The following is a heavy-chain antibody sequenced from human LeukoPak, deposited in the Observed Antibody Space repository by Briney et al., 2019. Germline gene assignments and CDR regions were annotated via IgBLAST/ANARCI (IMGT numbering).Heavy chain of an antibody. Sequence: KDGESLKISCKGSGYSFTSYWIGWVRQMPGKGLEWMGIIYPGDSDTRYSPSFQGQVTISADKSISTAYLQWSSLKASDTAMYYCARHRITIFGVVPYYYMDVWGKGTTVTVSS. CDR3: ARHRITIFGVVPYYYMDV. CDR1: GYSFTSYW. V-gene: IGHV5-51*01. CDR2: IYPGDSDT. J-gene: IGHJ6*03. D-gene: IGHD3-3*01.